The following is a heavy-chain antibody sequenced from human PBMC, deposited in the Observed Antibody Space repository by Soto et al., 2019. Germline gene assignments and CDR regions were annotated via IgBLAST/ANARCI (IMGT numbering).Heavy chain of an antibody. CDR3: AREGLHTVVTPGDDAFDI. CDR2: IYYSGST. V-gene: IGHV4-61*01. D-gene: IGHD2-21*02. Sequence: QVQLQESGLGLVKPSETLSLTCTVSGGSVSSGSYYWSWIRQPPGKGLEWIGYIYYSGSTNYNPSLKSRVTISVDTSKNQFSLKLSSVTAADTAVYYCAREGLHTVVTPGDDAFDIWGQGTMVTVSS. J-gene: IGHJ3*02. CDR1: GGSVSSGSYY.